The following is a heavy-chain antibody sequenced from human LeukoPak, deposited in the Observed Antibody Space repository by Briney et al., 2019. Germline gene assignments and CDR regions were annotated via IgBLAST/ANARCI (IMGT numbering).Heavy chain of an antibody. CDR3: ARVVVAATGGATDAFDI. V-gene: IGHV4-61*02. CDR2: IYTSGST. D-gene: IGHD2-15*01. J-gene: IGHJ3*02. Sequence: SQTLSLTCTVSGGSISSGSYYWSWIRQPAGKGLEWIGRIYTSGSTNYNPSLKSRVTISVDPTKNEFSLKLISVTAADTAVYYWARVVVAATGGATDAFDIWGQGTMVTVSS. CDR1: GGSISSGSYY.